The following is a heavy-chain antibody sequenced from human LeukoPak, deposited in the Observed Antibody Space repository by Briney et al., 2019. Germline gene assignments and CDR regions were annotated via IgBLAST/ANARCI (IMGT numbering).Heavy chain of an antibody. CDR3: ANIAAAGKAYGY. J-gene: IGHJ4*02. Sequence: PAETLSLTCAVYGLSFSGYYLSWIRQPPGKGLEWISEINHSGSTNYNPSLKCRVTISVDTSKNQFFMKLGSVTAADTDVYYCANIAAAGKAYGYWGQGTLVTVSS. CDR2: INHSGST. CDR1: GLSFSGYY. V-gene: IGHV4-34*01. D-gene: IGHD6-13*01.